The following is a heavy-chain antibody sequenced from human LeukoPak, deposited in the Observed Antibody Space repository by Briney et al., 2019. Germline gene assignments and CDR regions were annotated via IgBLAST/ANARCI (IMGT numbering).Heavy chain of an antibody. CDR2: IRGSGGST. J-gene: IGHJ4*02. V-gene: IGHV3-23*01. D-gene: IGHD6-6*01. Sequence: GGSLRLSCAASGFTFSSYAMSWVRQAPGKGLEWVSAIRGSGGSTYYADSVKGRFTISRDNAKNTLYLQMNSLRAEDTAVYYCAKVSKSSSSPYYFDYWGQGTLVTVSS. CDR3: AKVSKSSSSPYYFDY. CDR1: GFTFSSYA.